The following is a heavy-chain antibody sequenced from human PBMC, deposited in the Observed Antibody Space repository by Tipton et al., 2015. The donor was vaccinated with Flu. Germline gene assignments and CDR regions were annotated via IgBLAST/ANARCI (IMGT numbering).Heavy chain of an antibody. J-gene: IGHJ1*01. CDR2: IYYSGST. CDR3: ARQPIYYYGTSGLD. Sequence: TLSLTCTVSGASISSSYWTWVRQSPGKGLEWIGYIYYSGSTNYNPSLESRVTISVDTSKSQFSLSLASVTAADTAVYYCARQPIYYYGTSGLDWGPGTLVIVSS. D-gene: IGHD3-10*01. CDR1: GASISSSY. V-gene: IGHV4-59*01.